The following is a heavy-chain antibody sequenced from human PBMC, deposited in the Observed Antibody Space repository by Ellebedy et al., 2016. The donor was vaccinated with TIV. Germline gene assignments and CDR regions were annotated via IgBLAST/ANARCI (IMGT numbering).Heavy chain of an antibody. D-gene: IGHD4-11*01. CDR1: GFTFSSYW. J-gene: IGHJ4*02. Sequence: GESLKISCAASGFTFSSYWMHWVRQAPGKGLVWVSRLNSDASSTEYADSVKGRFTISRDNARNTLYLQMNSLRAEDTAVYYCARAGLSSSNLYRVLDYWGQGTLVTVSP. CDR3: ARAGLSSSNLYRVLDY. CDR2: LNSDASST. V-gene: IGHV3-74*03.